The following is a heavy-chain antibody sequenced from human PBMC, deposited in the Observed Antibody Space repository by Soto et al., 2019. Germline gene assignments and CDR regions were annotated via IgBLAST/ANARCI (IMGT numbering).Heavy chain of an antibody. J-gene: IGHJ6*02. CDR1: VCRVSSSW. D-gene: IGHD4-17*01. Sequence: GASQKISCEGSVCRVSSSWWGSERQMHGKGLEWMGIIYPGDSDARYNPSFQGQVTISADKSISTAYLQWSSLKASDTAMYYCARLPTTGVAYAMDVWGHGTTVTVSS. V-gene: IGHV5-51*01. CDR3: ARLPTTGVAYAMDV. CDR2: IYPGDSDA.